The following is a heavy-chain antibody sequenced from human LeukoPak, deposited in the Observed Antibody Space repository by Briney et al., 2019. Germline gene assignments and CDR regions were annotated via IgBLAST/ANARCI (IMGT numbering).Heavy chain of an antibody. Sequence: KTGGSLRLSCAASGFTFSSYSMNWVRQAPGKGLEWVSSISSSRSYIYYADSVKGRFTISRDNAKNSLYLQMNSLRAEDTAVYYCARDLRYYDSSGYLYNWFDPWGQGTLVTVSS. V-gene: IGHV3-21*01. CDR2: ISSSRSYI. CDR1: GFTFSSYS. CDR3: ARDLRYYDSSGYLYNWFDP. D-gene: IGHD3-22*01. J-gene: IGHJ5*02.